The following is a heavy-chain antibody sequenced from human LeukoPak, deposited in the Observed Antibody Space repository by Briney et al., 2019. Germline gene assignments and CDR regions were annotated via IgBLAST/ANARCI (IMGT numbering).Heavy chain of an antibody. Sequence: SVKVSCKASGGTFSSYAISWVRQAPGQGLEWMGRIIPILGIANYAQKFQGRVTITADKSTSTAYMELSSLRSEDTAVYCCARSMVRGGNNWFDPWGQGTLVTVSS. CDR2: IIPILGIA. J-gene: IGHJ5*02. CDR1: GGTFSSYA. D-gene: IGHD3-10*01. CDR3: ARSMVRGGNNWFDP. V-gene: IGHV1-69*04.